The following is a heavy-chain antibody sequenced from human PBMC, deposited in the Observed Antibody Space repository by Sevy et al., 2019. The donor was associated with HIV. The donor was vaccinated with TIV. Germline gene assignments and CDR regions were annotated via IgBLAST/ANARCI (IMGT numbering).Heavy chain of an antibody. CDR3: ARDRAMSATGTLFDY. D-gene: IGHD3-9*01. V-gene: IGHV3-23*01. J-gene: IGHJ4*02. CDR1: GFTSSSYA. CDR2: LSDSGVST. Sequence: GGSLRLSCAASGFTSSSYAMSWVRQPPGRGLEWVSTLSDSGVSTYYADSVKGRFTISRDNSKNILYLQMNSLRAEDTAVYYCARDRAMSATGTLFDYWGQRTLVTVSS.